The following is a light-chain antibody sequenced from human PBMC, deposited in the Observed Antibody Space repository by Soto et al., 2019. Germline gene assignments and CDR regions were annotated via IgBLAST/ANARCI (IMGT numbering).Light chain of an antibody. CDR3: QHYKSYSWT. J-gene: IGKJ1*01. CDR1: QSVSTW. V-gene: IGKV1-5*01. CDR2: DAS. Sequence: DIQMTQSPSTLSASVGDTVTVTCRASQSVSTWLAWYQQKPGKAPNLLIYDASNLESGVPSRFSGSGSGTEFTLTISGLQPDDIATYYCQHYKSYSWTFGQGTKGDIK.